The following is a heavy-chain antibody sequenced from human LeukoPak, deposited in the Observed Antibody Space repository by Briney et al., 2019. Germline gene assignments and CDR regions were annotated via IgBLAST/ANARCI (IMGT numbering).Heavy chain of an antibody. CDR2: LSASGSDT. J-gene: IGHJ6*02. Sequence: GGSLRLSCAASGFTFSGYAMTWVRQAPGKGLEWVSALSASGSDTYYADSVKGWFTISRDNSKNTLHLQMNSLRAEDTAVYYCARDRRDTMVRGVSSHSYYYYYYGMDVWGQGTTVTVSS. CDR3: ARDRRDTMVRGVSSHSYYYYYYGMDV. D-gene: IGHD3-10*01. V-gene: IGHV3-23*01. CDR1: GFTFSGYA.